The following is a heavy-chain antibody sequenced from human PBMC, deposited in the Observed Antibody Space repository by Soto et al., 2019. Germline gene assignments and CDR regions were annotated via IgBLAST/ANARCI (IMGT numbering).Heavy chain of an antibody. D-gene: IGHD6-13*01. CDR2: IIPILGIA. J-gene: IGHJ4*02. CDR1: GGTFSSYT. CDR3: ARSSSSWPRYYFDY. V-gene: IGHV1-69*02. Sequence: QVQLVQSGAEVKKPGSSVKVSCKASGGTFSSYTISWVRRAPGQGLEWMGRIIPILGIANYAQKFQGRVTITADKSTSTAYMELSSLRSEDTAVYYCARSSSSWPRYYFDYWGQGTLVTVSS.